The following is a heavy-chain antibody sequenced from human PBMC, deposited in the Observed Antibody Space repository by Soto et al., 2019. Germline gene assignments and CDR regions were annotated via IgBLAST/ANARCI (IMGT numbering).Heavy chain of an antibody. CDR1: GYTLTELP. D-gene: IGHD3-10*01. J-gene: IGHJ5*02. V-gene: IGHV1-24*01. CDR3: ATVLWFGEANWFDP. Sequence: ASVKVSCKVSGYTLTELPMHWVRQAPGKGLEWMGGFDPEGGETIYAQKFQGRVTMTEDTSTDTAYMELSSLRSEDTAVYYCATVLWFGEANWFDPWGQGTLVTVSS. CDR2: FDPEGGET.